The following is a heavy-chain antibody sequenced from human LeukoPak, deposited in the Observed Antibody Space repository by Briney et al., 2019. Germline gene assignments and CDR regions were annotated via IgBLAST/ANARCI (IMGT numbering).Heavy chain of an antibody. CDR2: IYYSGST. D-gene: IGHD3-22*01. CDR1: GGSISSYY. V-gene: IGHV4-59*01. CDR3: ARGQLFQTMIVVADDAFDI. J-gene: IGHJ3*02. Sequence: SETLSLTCTVSGGSISSYYWSWIRQPPGKGLEWIGYIYYSGSTNYNPSLKSRVTISVDTSTNQFSLKLSSVAAADTAVYYCARGQLFQTMIVVADDAFDIWGQGTMVTVSS.